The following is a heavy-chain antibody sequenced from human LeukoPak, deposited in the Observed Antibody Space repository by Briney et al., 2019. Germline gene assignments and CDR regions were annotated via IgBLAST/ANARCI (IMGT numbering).Heavy chain of an antibody. CDR2: INPNSGGT. CDR1: GYTFTGHY. CDR3: ARSGARDGYNYNWFDP. V-gene: IGHV1-2*06. J-gene: IGHJ5*02. D-gene: IGHD5-24*01. Sequence: ASVKVSCKASGYTFTGHYMHWVRQAPGQGLEWMGRINPNSGGTNYAQKFQGRVTMTRDTSISTAYMELSRLRSDDTAVYYWARSGARDGYNYNWFDPWGQGTLVTVSS.